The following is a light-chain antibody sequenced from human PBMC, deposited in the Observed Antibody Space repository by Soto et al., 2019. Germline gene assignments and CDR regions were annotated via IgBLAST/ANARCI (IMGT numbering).Light chain of an antibody. CDR3: QQYHNLWS. CDR1: QNIYSN. CDR2: RAS. J-gene: IGKJ1*01. V-gene: IGKV3-15*01. Sequence: IALTQSPATVSVSPGDRVTLSCWASQNIYSNLGWYQQRPGQAPRLIIYRASARPTGIPARFSGSGSGTELTLNISSLQSEDFATYYCQQYHNLWSFGRGTKVEIK.